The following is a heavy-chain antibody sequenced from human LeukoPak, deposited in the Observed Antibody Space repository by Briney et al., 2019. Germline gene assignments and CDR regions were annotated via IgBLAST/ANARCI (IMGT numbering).Heavy chain of an antibody. CDR1: GFIFSNYA. D-gene: IGHD1-26*01. CDR3: ARAGGSQGDDNWFDL. J-gene: IGHJ5*02. Sequence: GGSLRLSCVASGFIFSNYAMHWVRQAPGKGLGWVAVISYDGSNKYYADSVKGRFTISRDNSKNTLYLQMNSLKPEDTAVYSCARAGGSQGDDNWFDLWGQGTLVTVSS. CDR2: ISYDGSNK. V-gene: IGHV3-30-3*01.